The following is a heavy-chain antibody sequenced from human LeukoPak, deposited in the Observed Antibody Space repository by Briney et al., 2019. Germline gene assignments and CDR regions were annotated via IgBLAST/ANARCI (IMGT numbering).Heavy chain of an antibody. CDR2: IYTSGST. CDR1: GGSISSGSYY. D-gene: IGHD3-22*01. Sequence: PSETLSLTCTVSGGSISSGSYYWSWIRQPAGTGLEWIGRIYTSGSTNYNPSLKSRVTISVDTSKNQFSLKLSSVTAADTAVYYCASSSWSDYYDSSGLHYWGQGTLVTVSS. CDR3: ASSSWSDYYDSSGLHY. J-gene: IGHJ4*02. V-gene: IGHV4-61*02.